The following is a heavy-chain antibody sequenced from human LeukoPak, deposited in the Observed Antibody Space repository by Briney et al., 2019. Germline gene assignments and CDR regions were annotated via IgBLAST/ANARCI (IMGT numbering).Heavy chain of an antibody. CDR1: GYTFTSYG. V-gene: IGHV1-18*01. J-gene: IGHJ4*02. Sequence: ASVKVSCKASGYTFTSYGISWVRQAPGEGLEWMGWISAYNGNTNYAQKLQGRVTMTTDTSTSTAYMELRSLRSGDTAVYYCARTLDSGSYGVFSNWGQGTLVTVSS. D-gene: IGHD1-26*01. CDR2: ISAYNGNT. CDR3: ARTLDSGSYGVFSN.